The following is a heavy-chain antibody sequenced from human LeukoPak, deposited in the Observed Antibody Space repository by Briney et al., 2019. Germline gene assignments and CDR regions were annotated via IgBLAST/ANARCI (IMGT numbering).Heavy chain of an antibody. CDR1: GYTFTSYA. CDR3: ARDKYSYGYKDGFDY. CDR2: INAANGNT. V-gene: IGHV1-3*01. J-gene: IGHJ4*02. D-gene: IGHD5-18*01. Sequence: GASVKVSCKASGYTFTSYAMHWVRQAPGQRFEWVGWINAANGNTKYSQKLQGRVTITRDTSASTAYMELSSLRSEDTAVYYCARDKYSYGYKDGFDYWGQGTLVTVSS.